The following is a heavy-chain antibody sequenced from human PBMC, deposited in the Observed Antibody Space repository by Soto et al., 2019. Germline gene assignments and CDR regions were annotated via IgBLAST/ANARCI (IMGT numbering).Heavy chain of an antibody. CDR3: VVRPFGSGWYYFDY. CDR1: GFSFSTYA. J-gene: IGHJ4*02. D-gene: IGHD6-19*01. CDR2: ISGSGGTT. Sequence: EVQLLESGGGLLQPGGSLRLSCAASGFSFSTYAMSWVRQAPGKGLEWVSAISGSGGTTHYADSVKGRFTISRDNSKNTLYLQMNSLRAEDTALYYCVVRPFGSGWYYFDYWGQGALVTVSS. V-gene: IGHV3-23*01.